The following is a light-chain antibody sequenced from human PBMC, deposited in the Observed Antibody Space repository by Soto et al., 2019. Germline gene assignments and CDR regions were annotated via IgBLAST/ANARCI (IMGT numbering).Light chain of an antibody. CDR3: QQYYKWPQWT. CDR2: GPA. V-gene: IGKV3-15*01. CDR1: ESVLDY. Sequence: EIVLTQSPATLSAYPGERANLSCRASESVLDYLAWFQQGPGQSPRLLIYGPATRATGIPGRFRGSGSGTEFTLTITSLQSEDFAVYYCQQYYKWPQWTIGQGTRWIS. J-gene: IGKJ1*01.